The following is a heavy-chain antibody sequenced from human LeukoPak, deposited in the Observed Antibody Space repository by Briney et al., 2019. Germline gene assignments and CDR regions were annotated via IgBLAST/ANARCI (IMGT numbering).Heavy chain of an antibody. V-gene: IGHV1-2*02. D-gene: IGHD3-16*02. CDR2: INPNSGGT. J-gene: IGHJ4*02. CDR1: GYTFTGYY. CDR3: AXXXXXHSEGELSY. Sequence: ASVKVSCKASGYTFTGYYMHWVRQAPGQGLEWMGWINPNSGGTNYAQKFQGRVTMTRDTAINTAYMELSRLKSDDTAMYYCAXXXXXHSEGELSYWGQGTLVTVSS.